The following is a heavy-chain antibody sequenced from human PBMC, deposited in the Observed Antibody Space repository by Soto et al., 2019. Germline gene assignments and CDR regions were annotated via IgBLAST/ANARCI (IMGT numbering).Heavy chain of an antibody. V-gene: IGHV1-18*01. J-gene: IGHJ4*02. CDR3: ARVTGRGYSYGD. Sequence: QVQLVQSGAEVKKPGASVKVSCKASGYTFTSYGISWVRQAPGQGLEWMGWISAYNGNTNYAQKLQGRVTMTPDTSTSAAYIELRSLRSDDTAVYCCARVTGRGYSYGDWGQGSLVIVSS. CDR2: ISAYNGNT. CDR1: GYTFTSYG. D-gene: IGHD5-18*01.